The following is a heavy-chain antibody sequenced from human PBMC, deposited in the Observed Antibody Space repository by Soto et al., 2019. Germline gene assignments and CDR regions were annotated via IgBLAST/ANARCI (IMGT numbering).Heavy chain of an antibody. J-gene: IGHJ4*02. CDR2: IYYSGST. V-gene: IGHV4-59*01. D-gene: IGHD1-26*01. CDR3: ATSIVGATGGFDY. Sequence: SETLSLTCTVSGGSISSYYWSWIRQPPGKGLEWIGYIYYSGSTNYNPSLKSRVTISVDTSKNQFSLKLSSVTAAGTAVYYCATSIVGATGGFDYWGQGTQVTVSS. CDR1: GGSISSYY.